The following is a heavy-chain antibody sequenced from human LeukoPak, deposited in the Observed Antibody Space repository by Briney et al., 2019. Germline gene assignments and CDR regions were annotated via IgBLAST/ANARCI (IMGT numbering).Heavy chain of an antibody. J-gene: IGHJ4*02. CDR2: IYPDDSDT. D-gene: IGHD6-19*01. CDR1: GSDFTSYW. CDR3: ARTSSAWYGDYFDY. V-gene: IGHV5-51*01. Sequence: GESLQISCKASGSDFTSYWIVWVRQLPGKGLECMGIIYPDDSDTRYNPSFQGQVTISVDKSITTAYLQWSSLKASDTAMYYCARTSSAWYGDYFDYWGQGTLVTVSS.